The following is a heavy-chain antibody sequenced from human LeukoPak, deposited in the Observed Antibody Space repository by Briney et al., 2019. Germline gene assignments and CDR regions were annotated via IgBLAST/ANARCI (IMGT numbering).Heavy chain of an antibody. D-gene: IGHD1-26*01. V-gene: IGHV4-59*01. J-gene: IGHJ4*02. Sequence: SETLSLTCTVSGGSISSYYWSWIRQPPGKGLEWIGYIYYSGSTNYNPSLKSRVTISVDTSKNQFSLKLSSVTAADTAVYYCARGISGSLRRLDYWGQGTLVTVSS. CDR3: ARGISGSLRRLDY. CDR1: GGSISSYY. CDR2: IYYSGST.